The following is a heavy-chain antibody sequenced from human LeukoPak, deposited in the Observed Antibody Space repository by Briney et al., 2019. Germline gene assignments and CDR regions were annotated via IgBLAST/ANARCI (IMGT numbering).Heavy chain of an antibody. CDR1: GGTFSSYA. CDR3: ARDGRFLEWRNWFDP. Sequence: SVKVSCKASGGTFSSYAISWVRQAPGQGLEWMGGIIPIFGTANYAQKFQGRVTITADESTSTAYMELSSLSSEDTAVYYCARDGRFLEWRNWFDPWGQGTLVTVSS. D-gene: IGHD3-3*01. V-gene: IGHV1-69*01. CDR2: IIPIFGTA. J-gene: IGHJ5*02.